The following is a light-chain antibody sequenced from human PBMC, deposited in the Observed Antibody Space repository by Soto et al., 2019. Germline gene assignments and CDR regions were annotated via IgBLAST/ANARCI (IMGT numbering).Light chain of an antibody. CDR3: QQTYSTPFT. V-gene: IGKV1-39*01. CDR2: AAS. Sequence: QMTQSPSSLSASVGDRVSITCRSSRTITNYLNWYQQKPGKAPKLLIYAASNLQSGVPSRFSGCGSGTDFTLTIGSLQPEDFATYYCQQTYSTPFTFGPGTIVDIK. J-gene: IGKJ3*01. CDR1: RTITNY.